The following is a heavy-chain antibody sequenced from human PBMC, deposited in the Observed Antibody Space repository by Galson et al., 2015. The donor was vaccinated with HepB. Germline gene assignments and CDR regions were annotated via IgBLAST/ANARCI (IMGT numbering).Heavy chain of an antibody. Sequence: SVKVSCKASGYSFTAFAIHWVRQAPGQRLEWMGWINNGNGNTKYSQNFQGRVTFTRDTSATTVYMELSSLRSEDTAVYYCAREYVGARNYFDYWGQGTLVTVSS. D-gene: IGHD1-26*01. CDR2: INNGNGNT. CDR1: GYSFTAFA. CDR3: AREYVGARNYFDY. J-gene: IGHJ4*02. V-gene: IGHV1-3*04.